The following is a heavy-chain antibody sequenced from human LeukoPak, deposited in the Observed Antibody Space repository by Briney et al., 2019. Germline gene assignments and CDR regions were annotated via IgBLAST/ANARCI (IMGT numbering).Heavy chain of an antibody. V-gene: IGHV4-39*01. D-gene: IGHD5-18*01. CDR3: ARQGGYSYGCVGY. J-gene: IGHJ4*02. CDR1: GGSISSSSYY. CDR2: IYYSGST. Sequence: PSETLSLTCTVSGGSISSSSYYWGWIRQPPGKGLEWIGSIYYSGSTYYNPSLKSRVTISVDTSKNQFSLKLSSVTAADTAVYYCARQGGYSYGCVGYWGQGTLVTVSS.